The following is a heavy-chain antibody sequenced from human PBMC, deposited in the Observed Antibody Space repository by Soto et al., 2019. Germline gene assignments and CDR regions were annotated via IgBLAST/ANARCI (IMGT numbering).Heavy chain of an antibody. Sequence: PGGSLRLSCAASGFTFSSYAMSWVRQAPGKGLEWVSAISGSGGSTLYADSVKGRLTISRDNSRNTLYLQVNSLRAEDTAVYYCAKDQTDVTLFDYWGQGTLVTVSS. CDR1: GFTFSSYA. V-gene: IGHV3-23*01. CDR2: ISGSGGST. D-gene: IGHD2-21*02. J-gene: IGHJ4*02. CDR3: AKDQTDVTLFDY.